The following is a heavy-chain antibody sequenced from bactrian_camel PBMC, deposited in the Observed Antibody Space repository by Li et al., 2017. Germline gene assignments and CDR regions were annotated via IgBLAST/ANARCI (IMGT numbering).Heavy chain of an antibody. CDR2: ITSGGGGT. V-gene: IGHV3S1*01. CDR3: AKAAMGWVVINFDC. CDR1: GLSRQSYY. Sequence: HVQLVESGGGSVRAGGSLRLSCVVSGLSRQSYYVTWFRQAPGKGLEWVSGITSGGGGTAYADSVKGRFTIFRDNAKNTLYLQLNSLKTEDTAMYYCAKAAMGWVVINFDCWGQGTQVTVS. J-gene: IGHJ4*01. D-gene: IGHD5*01.